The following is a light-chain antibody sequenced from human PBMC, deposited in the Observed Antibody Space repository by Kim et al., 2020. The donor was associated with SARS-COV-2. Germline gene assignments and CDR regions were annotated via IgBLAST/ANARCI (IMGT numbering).Light chain of an antibody. Sequence: SVTISCTGTSSDVGSYNYVSWYQQHPGKAPKVMIYYVSKRPSGVPDRFSGSKSGNTASLTISGLQAEDEADYYCCSYAGSYTWVFGGGTQLTVL. J-gene: IGLJ3*02. CDR3: CSYAGSYTWV. CDR1: SSDVGSYNY. V-gene: IGLV2-11*01. CDR2: YVS.